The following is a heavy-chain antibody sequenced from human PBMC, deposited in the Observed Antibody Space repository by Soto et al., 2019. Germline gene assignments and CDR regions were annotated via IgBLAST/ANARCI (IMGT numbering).Heavy chain of an antibody. CDR3: TTAYYGSGSYYNPTFDY. V-gene: IGHV3-15*01. CDR2: IKSKTDGGTT. J-gene: IGHJ4*02. CDR1: GFTFSNAW. D-gene: IGHD3-10*01. Sequence: GGSLRLSCAASGFTFSNAWMSWVRQAPGKGLEWVGRIKSKTDGGTTDYAAPVKGRFTISRDDSKNTLYLQMNSLKTEDTAVYYCTTAYYGSGSYYNPTFDYWGQGTLVTVSS.